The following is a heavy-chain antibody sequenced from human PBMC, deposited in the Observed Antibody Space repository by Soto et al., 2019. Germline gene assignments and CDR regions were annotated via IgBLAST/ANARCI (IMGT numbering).Heavy chain of an antibody. J-gene: IGHJ4*02. CDR3: AKNPGYYYDSTGYHFDY. Sequence: PGGSLRLSCAASEFTFSNYAMSWVRQAPGKGLEWVSAISYGGGTTYYADSVKGRCTISRDNSKNTLYLQMNSLRAEDTAVYYCAKNPGYYYDSTGYHFDYWGQGTLVTVSS. D-gene: IGHD3-22*01. CDR2: ISYGGGTT. V-gene: IGHV3-23*01. CDR1: EFTFSNYA.